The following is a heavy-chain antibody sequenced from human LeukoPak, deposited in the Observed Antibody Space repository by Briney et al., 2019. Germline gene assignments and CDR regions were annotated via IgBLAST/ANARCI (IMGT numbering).Heavy chain of an antibody. V-gene: IGHV4-61*02. CDR2: IYTSGST. D-gene: IGHD3-3*01. CDR1: GGSISSSSYY. J-gene: IGHJ4*02. CDR3: ARSWRHFDY. Sequence: SETLSLTCTVSGGSISSSSYYWGWIRQPAGKGLEWIGRIYTSGSTNYNPSLKSRVTISVDTSKNQFSLKLSSVTAADTAVYYCARSWRHFDYWGQGTLVTVSS.